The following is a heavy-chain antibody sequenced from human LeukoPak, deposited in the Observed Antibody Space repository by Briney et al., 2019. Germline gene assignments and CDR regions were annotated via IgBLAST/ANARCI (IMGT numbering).Heavy chain of an antibody. J-gene: IGHJ4*02. Sequence: PSETLSLTCTVSGGSISSYYWSWIRQPPGKGLEYIGYIYYSGSTNYNPSLKSRVTISVDTSKNQFSLKLSSVTAADTAVYYCAGTNGDHVFDYWGQGTLVTVSS. V-gene: IGHV4-59*08. D-gene: IGHD4-17*01. CDR3: AGTNGDHVFDY. CDR1: GGSISSYY. CDR2: IYYSGST.